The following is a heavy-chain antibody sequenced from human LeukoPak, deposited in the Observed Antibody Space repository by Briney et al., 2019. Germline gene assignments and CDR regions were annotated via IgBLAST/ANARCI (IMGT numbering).Heavy chain of an antibody. CDR2: ISSSSSYI. Sequence: KPGGSLRLSCAASGFTFSSYSMNWVRQAPGKGLEWVSSISSSSSYIYYADSVKGRFTISRDNAKNSLYLQMNSLRAEDTAVYYCARDNYYDSSGYYSEAAFDIWGQGTMVTVSS. CDR3: ARDNYYDSSGYYSEAAFDI. D-gene: IGHD3-22*01. CDR1: GFTFSSYS. V-gene: IGHV3-21*01. J-gene: IGHJ3*02.